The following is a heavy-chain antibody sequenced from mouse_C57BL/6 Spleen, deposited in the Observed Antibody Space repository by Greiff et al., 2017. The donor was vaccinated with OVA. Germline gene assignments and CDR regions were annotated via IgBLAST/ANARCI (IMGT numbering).Heavy chain of an antibody. CDR3: ARKDGGYGAMDD. CDR2: IWRGGST. CDR1: GFSLTSYG. Sequence: VKLMESGPGLVQPSQSLSITCTASGFSLTSYGVHWVRQSPGKGLEWLGVIWRGGSTDYNAAFISRLSISKDNSKSQVFFKMNSLQADDAAIYYCARKDGGYGAMDDWGQGTSVTVSS. V-gene: IGHV2-2*01. J-gene: IGHJ4*01. D-gene: IGHD1-1*02.